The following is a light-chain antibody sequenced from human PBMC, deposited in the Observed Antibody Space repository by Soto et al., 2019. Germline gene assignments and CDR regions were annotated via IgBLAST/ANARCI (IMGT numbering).Light chain of an antibody. V-gene: IGKV3-20*01. CDR2: GAS. CDR3: QHYNSYSEA. Sequence: VRPQYPATLSVSPGERATLSCRDSQSVSSSYLAWYQQKPGQAPRLLIYGASSRATGIPDRFSGSGSGTDFTLTISSLQPDDFATYYCQHYNSYSEAFGQGTKVDIK. CDR1: QSVSSSY. J-gene: IGKJ1*01.